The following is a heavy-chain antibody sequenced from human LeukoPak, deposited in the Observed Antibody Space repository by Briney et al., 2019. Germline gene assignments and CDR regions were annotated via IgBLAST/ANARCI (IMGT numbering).Heavy chain of an antibody. J-gene: IGHJ4*02. CDR2: ISSSSSYI. CDR1: GFTFSSYA. D-gene: IGHD1-26*01. Sequence: GGSLRLSCAASGFTFSSYAMSWVRQAPGKGLEWVSSISSSSSYIYYADSMKGRFTISRDNAKNSLYLQMNSPRAEDTAVYYCARDGRSVGATVGRGFDYWGQGTLVTVSS. CDR3: ARDGRSVGATVGRGFDY. V-gene: IGHV3-21*06.